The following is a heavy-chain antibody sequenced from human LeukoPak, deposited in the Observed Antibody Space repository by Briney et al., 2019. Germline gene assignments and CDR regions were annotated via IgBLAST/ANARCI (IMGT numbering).Heavy chain of an antibody. CDR1: GYTFTSYG. CDR2: ISAYNGKT. V-gene: IGHV1-18*01. Sequence: ASVKVSCKASGYTFTSYGISWVRQAPGQGLEWMGWISAYNGKTNYAQKLQGRVTMTTDTSTSTAYMELRSLRSDDTAVYYCARVRGMGGAPHPSDYGGKGTLVTVSS. CDR3: ARVRGMGGAPHPSDY. J-gene: IGHJ4*02. D-gene: IGHD1-26*01.